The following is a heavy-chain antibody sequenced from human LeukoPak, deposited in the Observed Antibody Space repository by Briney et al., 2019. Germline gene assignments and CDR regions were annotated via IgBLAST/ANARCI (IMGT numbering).Heavy chain of an antibody. CDR1: GGSISSYY. CDR2: IYTSGST. CDR3: ARDHADYGDYPPLDYYYGMDV. J-gene: IGHJ6*02. D-gene: IGHD4-17*01. V-gene: IGHV4-4*07. Sequence: SETLSLTCTVSGGSISSYYWSWIRQPAGKGLEWIGRIYTSGSTNYNPSLKSRVTMSVDTSKNQFSLKLSSATAADTAVYYCARDHADYGDYPPLDYYYGMDVWGQGTTVTVSS.